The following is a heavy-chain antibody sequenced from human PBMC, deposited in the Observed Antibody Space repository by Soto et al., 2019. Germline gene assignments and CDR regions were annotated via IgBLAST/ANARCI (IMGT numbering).Heavy chain of an antibody. CDR1: GGTFSSYA. CDR2: IIPIFGTA. Sequence: QVQLVQSGAEVKKPGSSVKVSCKASGGTFSSYAISWVRQAPGQGLEWMGGIIPIFGTANYVQKFQGRVTITADESTSTAYMELSSLRSEDTAVYYCARVVRWDTAMVSGFGELTKSPDSAFDIWGQGTMVTVSS. CDR3: ARVVRWDTAMVSGFGELTKSPDSAFDI. V-gene: IGHV1-69*12. D-gene: IGHD5-18*01. J-gene: IGHJ3*02.